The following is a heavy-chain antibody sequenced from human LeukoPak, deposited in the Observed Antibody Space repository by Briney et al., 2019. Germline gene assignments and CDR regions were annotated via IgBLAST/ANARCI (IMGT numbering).Heavy chain of an antibody. J-gene: IGHJ4*02. CDR3: ARVDYGGVPTLGY. CDR1: GFTFSSYA. CDR2: ISGSGGST. D-gene: IGHD4-17*01. Sequence: GGSLRLSCAASGFTFSSYAMSWVRQAPGKGLEWVSAISGSGGSTYYADSVKGRFTISRDNGKNTVYLQMNSLRAEDTAVYYCARVDYGGVPTLGYWGQGTLVTVSS. V-gene: IGHV3-23*01.